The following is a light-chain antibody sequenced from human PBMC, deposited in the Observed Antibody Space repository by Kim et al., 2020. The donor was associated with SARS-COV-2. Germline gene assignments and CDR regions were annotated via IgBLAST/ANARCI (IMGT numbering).Light chain of an antibody. CDR3: QQYETYSRT. V-gene: IGKV1-5*03. CDR1: QDIATW. CDR2: KAS. J-gene: IGKJ1*01. Sequence: AAVGDRVTLTCRASQDIATWLAWYLQQPGKAPKLLIYKASNLEPGVPSRFSGSGSGTEFTLTISGLQPDDFATYYCQQYETYSRTFGQGTKVDIK.